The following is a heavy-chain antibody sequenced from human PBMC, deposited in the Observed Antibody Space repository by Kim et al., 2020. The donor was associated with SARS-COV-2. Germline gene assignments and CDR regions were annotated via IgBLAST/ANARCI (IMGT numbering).Heavy chain of an antibody. Sequence: GGSLRLSCAASGFTCSSYSMNWVRQAPGKGLEWVSSISSSSSYIDYADSVRCRFTISRDNAKISLYLQMNSLRYEDTAVYYCSRVKPPARLYYNYG. J-gene: IGHJ6*01. CDR1: GFTCSSYS. CDR2: ISSSSSYI. D-gene: IGHD2-15*01. V-gene: IGHV3-21*01. CDR3: SRVKPPARLYYNYG.